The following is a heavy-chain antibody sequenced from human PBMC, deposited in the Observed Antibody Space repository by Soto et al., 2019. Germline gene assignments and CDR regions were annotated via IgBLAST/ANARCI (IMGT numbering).Heavy chain of an antibody. V-gene: IGHV3-23*01. CDR3: ARVWYCSSTSRPPDY. CDR2: ISGSGGST. Sequence: GGSLRLSCAASGFTFSSYAMSWVRQAPGKGLEWVSAISGSGGSTYYADSVKGRFTISRDNSKNTLYLQMNSLRAEDTAVYYCARVWYCSSTSRPPDYWGQGTLVTVSS. CDR1: GFTFSSYA. J-gene: IGHJ4*02. D-gene: IGHD2-2*01.